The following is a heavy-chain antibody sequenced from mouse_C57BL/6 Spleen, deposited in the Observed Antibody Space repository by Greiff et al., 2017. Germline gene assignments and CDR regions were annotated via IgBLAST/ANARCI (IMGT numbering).Heavy chain of an antibody. CDR1: GYTFTSYW. V-gene: IGHV1-59*01. J-gene: IGHJ3*01. CDR2: IDPSDSYT. Sequence: VQLQQPGAELVRPGTSVKLSCKASGYTFTSYWMHWVKQRPGQGLEWIGVIDPSDSYTNYNQKFKGKATLTVDTSSSTAYMQLSSLTSEDSAVYYCARGLLTGTKGFAYWGQGTLVTVSA. CDR3: ARGLLTGTKGFAY. D-gene: IGHD4-1*01.